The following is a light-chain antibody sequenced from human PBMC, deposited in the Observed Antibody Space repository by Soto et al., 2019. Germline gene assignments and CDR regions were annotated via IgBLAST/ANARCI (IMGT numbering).Light chain of an antibody. CDR1: ENVRTF. Sequence: EVVLTRSPATLSLSPGERATLSCRASENVRTFVDWYQQKPGQAPRLLIYGASNRATGIPARFSGSGSWTDFTLTISNLEPEDFAVYYCQQHSHWPPWTFGQGTRVEIQ. CDR2: GAS. J-gene: IGKJ1*01. CDR3: QQHSHWPPWT. V-gene: IGKV3-11*01.